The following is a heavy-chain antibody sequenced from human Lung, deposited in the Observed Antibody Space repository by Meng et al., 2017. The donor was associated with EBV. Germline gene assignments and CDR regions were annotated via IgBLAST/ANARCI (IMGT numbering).Heavy chain of an antibody. CDR3: ARGATSVFDL. CDR1: GDSVSSSSAA. Sequence: QGQRQQSGLGLGKRSQALSVTCVISGDSVSSSSAAWTGIRQSPSRGLEWLGRTYYRSKWYNDYAVFVKSRITINPDTSKNQFSLQLNSVTPEDTAVYYCARGATSVFDLWGRGTLVTVSS. V-gene: IGHV6-1*01. J-gene: IGHJ2*01. CDR2: TYYRSKWYN.